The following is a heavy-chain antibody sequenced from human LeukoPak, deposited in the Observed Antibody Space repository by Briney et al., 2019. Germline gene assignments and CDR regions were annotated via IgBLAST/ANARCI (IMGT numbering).Heavy chain of an antibody. CDR2: INWNGGST. D-gene: IGHD3-3*01. V-gene: IGHV3-20*04. CDR1: GFTFDDYG. CDR3: ASTIFGGFDP. Sequence: GGSLRLSCGASGFTFDDYGMNWVRQAPGKGLEWVSGINWNGGSTGYADSVKGRFTISRDNAKNSLYLQMNSLRAEDTALYYCASTIFGGFDPWGQGTLVTVSS. J-gene: IGHJ5*02.